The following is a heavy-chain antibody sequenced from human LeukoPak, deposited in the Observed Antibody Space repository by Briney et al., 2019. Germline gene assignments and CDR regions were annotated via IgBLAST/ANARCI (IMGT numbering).Heavy chain of an antibody. CDR2: INHSGST. V-gene: IGHV4-34*01. CDR1: GGSFSGYY. Sequence: SETLSLTCAVYGGSFSGYYWSWIRQPPGKGLEWIGEINHSGSTNYNPSLKSRVTISVDTSKNQFSLKLSSVTAADTAVYYCARGALYSSGWFDYWGQGTLVTVSS. J-gene: IGHJ4*02. D-gene: IGHD6-19*01. CDR3: ARGALYSSGWFDY.